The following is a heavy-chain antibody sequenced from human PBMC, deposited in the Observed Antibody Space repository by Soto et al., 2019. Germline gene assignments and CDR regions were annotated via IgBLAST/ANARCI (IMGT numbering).Heavy chain of an antibody. J-gene: IGHJ6*04. Sequence: PSETLSLTCAVYGGSFRGYYWSWIRQPPGKVLEWIGEINHSGSTNYNPSLTSPVTISVDTSKNQFSLKLSSVTAAYTAVYYCARYVPGGSYDYYYGMGVWGRGTTVTVSS. CDR3: ARYVPGGSYDYYYGMGV. D-gene: IGHD1-26*01. V-gene: IGHV4-34*01. CDR2: INHSGST. CDR1: GGSFRGYY.